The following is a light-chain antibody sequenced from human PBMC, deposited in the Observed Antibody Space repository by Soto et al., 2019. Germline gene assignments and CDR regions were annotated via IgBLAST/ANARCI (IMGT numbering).Light chain of an antibody. CDR3: QHLYILPLT. CDR2: AAS. V-gene: IGKV1-9*01. J-gene: IGKJ5*01. Sequence: IYLAQSPSFLSASVRDRGTITCRASQGISSFLAWYQQKPGKAPNLLMYAASTLQSGVPSRFSGGESGTEYTLTISSLQPEDSATYYCQHLYILPLTFGLGTRLEI. CDR1: QGISSF.